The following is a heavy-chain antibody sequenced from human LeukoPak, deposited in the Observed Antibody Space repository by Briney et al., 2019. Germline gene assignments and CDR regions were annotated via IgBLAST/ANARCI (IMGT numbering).Heavy chain of an antibody. CDR1: GFTFGNYE. V-gene: IGHV3-30*18. CDR2: ISYDGSNK. D-gene: IGHD3-10*01. Sequence: GGPLRLSCAASGFTFGNYEMNWVRQAPGKGLEWVAVISYDGSNKYYADSVKGRFTISRDNSKNTLYLQMNSLRAEDTAVYYCAKGLNGSGSYISYDYWGQGTLVTVSS. CDR3: AKGLNGSGSYISYDY. J-gene: IGHJ4*02.